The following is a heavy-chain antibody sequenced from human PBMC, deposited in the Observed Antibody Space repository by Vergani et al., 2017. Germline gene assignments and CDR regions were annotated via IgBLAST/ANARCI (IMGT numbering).Heavy chain of an antibody. V-gene: IGHV4-39*01. J-gene: IGHJ2*01. D-gene: IGHD2-2*01. CDR2: IYYSGST. CDR1: GDSISSSSYY. Sequence: QLQLQESGPGLVKPSETLSLTCTFSGDSISSSSYYWGWIRQPPGKGREWIGSIYYSGSTYYNPSLKSRVTISVDTSKNQFSLKLSSVTAADTAVYYCARPLGYCSNTSYSWYFDLWGRGTLVTVSS. CDR3: ARPLGYCSNTSYSWYFDL.